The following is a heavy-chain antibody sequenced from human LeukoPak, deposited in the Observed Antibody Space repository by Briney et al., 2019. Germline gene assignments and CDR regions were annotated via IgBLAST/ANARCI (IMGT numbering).Heavy chain of an antibody. CDR2: INANSGGT. J-gene: IGHJ4*02. CDR3: ARTGVGMRWLQFHY. V-gene: IGHV1-2*06. Sequence: ASVKVSCKASGYTFGGYYVHWVRQAPGQGLEWMGRINANSGGTNYAQKFQGRVTMTRDTPISTACMELSSLRSEDTAVYYCARTGVGMRWLQFHYWGQGTLVTVSS. D-gene: IGHD5-24*01. CDR1: GYTFGGYY.